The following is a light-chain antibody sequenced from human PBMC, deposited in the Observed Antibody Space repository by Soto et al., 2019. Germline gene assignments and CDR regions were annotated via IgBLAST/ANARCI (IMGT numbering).Light chain of an antibody. Sequence: EIVMTQSPATLSVSPGERATLSCRASQSVSSNLAWYQQKPGQAPRLLIYGVSTRATGIPARFSGSASGTDFILTISSLQSEDFAVYSCQQYNDWPITFCPGTRLEIK. CDR3: QQYNDWPIT. CDR2: GVS. CDR1: QSVSSN. V-gene: IGKV3-15*01. J-gene: IGKJ5*01.